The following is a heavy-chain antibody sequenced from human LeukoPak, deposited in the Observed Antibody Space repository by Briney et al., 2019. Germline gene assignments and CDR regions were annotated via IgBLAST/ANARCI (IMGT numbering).Heavy chain of an antibody. J-gene: IGHJ4*02. D-gene: IGHD3-3*01. CDR3: ARGALEWLSSVPYYFDY. V-gene: IGHV1-69*01. CDR1: GGTFSSYA. CDR2: IIPIFGTA. Sequence: SVKVSCKASGGTFSSYAISWVRQAPGQGLEWMGGIIPIFGTANYAQKFQGRVTITADESTSTAYMELSSLRSEDTAVYYCARGALEWLSSVPYYFDYWGQGTLVTVSS.